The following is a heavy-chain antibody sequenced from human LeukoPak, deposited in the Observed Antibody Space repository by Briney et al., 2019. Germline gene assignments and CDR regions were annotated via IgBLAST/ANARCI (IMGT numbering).Heavy chain of an antibody. CDR1: GGSISSSSYY. V-gene: IGHV4-39*01. CDR3: ASAYDSSGYYRSTFDY. Sequence: SQTLSLTCTVSGGSISSSSYYWGWIRQPPGKGLEWTGSIYYSGSTYYNPSLKSRVTISVDTSKNQFSLKLSSVTAADTAVYYCASAYDSSGYYRSTFDYWGQGTLVTVSS. D-gene: IGHD3-22*01. CDR2: IYYSGST. J-gene: IGHJ4*02.